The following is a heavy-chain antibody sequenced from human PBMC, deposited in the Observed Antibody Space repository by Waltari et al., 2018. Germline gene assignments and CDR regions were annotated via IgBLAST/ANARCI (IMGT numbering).Heavy chain of an antibody. J-gene: IGHJ4*02. CDR3: ARHTPPAGPFDY. CDR2: IYYSGST. CDR1: GGSISSSSYY. V-gene: IGHV4-39*01. Sequence: QLQLQESGPGLVKPSETLSLTCTVSGGSISSSSYYWGWFRQPPGKGLEWIGSIYYSGSTYYNPSLKSRVTISVDTSKNQFSLKLSSVTAADTAVYYCARHTPPAGPFDYWGQGTLVTVSS.